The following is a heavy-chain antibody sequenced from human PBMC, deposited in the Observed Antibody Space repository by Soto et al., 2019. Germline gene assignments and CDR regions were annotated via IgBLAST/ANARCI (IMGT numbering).Heavy chain of an antibody. D-gene: IGHD6-19*01. CDR3: ATVPVRGWYYTSDY. Sequence: ASVKVSCKASGYTFITYGMSWVRQAPGQGLDWMGWISTYNGDTKYADRLQGRVTMTTDTSTGTAYMELRSLRSDDTAVYYCATVPVRGWYYTSDYWGQGTLVTVSS. CDR2: ISTYNGDT. CDR1: GYTFITYG. J-gene: IGHJ4*02. V-gene: IGHV1-18*01.